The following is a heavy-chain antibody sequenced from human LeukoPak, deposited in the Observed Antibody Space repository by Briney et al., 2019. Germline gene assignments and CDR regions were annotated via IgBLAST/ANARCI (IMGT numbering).Heavy chain of an antibody. CDR2: ISSNGDNT. Sequence: GGSLRLSCSASGFPFNTYAIHWVRQAPGKGLEYVAGISSNGDNTDFADSAKGRFTISRDNSKSTLFLQMNSLRAEDTAVYYCARPVSSSWAFDYWGQGTLVTVSS. V-gene: IGHV3-64*04. D-gene: IGHD6-13*01. CDR3: ARPVSSSWAFDY. J-gene: IGHJ4*02. CDR1: GFPFNTYA.